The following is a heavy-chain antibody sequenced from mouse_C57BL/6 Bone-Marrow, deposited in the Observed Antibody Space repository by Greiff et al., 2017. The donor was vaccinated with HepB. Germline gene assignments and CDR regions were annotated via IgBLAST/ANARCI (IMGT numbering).Heavy chain of an antibody. D-gene: IGHD3-2*01. CDR1: DSEVFPIAY. Sequence: VQLQESGSELRSPGSSVKLSCKDFDSEVFPIAYMSWVRQKPGHGFEWIGGILPSIGRTIYGEKFEDKATLDADTLSNTAYLELNSLTSEDSAIYYCARGRQSYYAMDYWGQGTSVTVSS. CDR2: ILPSIGRT. J-gene: IGHJ4*01. V-gene: IGHV15-2*01. CDR3: ARGRQSYYAMDY.